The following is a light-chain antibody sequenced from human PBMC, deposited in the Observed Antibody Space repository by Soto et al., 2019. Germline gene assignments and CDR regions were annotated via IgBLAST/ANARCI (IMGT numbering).Light chain of an antibody. CDR3: QPYGSSPRT. V-gene: IGKV3-20*01. CDR2: GAS. Sequence: EIVLTQSPGTLSLSPGERATLSCRASQSVSNNYLAWYQQNPGQAPRLLIYGASSRATGIPDRFGGSGSRTDFTLTINSQEPEDFAVYYCQPYGSSPRTFGQGNKMEIK. CDR1: QSVSNNY. J-gene: IGKJ1*01.